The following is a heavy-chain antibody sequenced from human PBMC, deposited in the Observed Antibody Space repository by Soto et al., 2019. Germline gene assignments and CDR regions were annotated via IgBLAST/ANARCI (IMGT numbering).Heavy chain of an antibody. CDR3: ARADVDYYDSSGYFDY. V-gene: IGHV4-59*01. Sequence: TSETLSLTCTVSGSSISSYYWSWIRQPPGKGLEWIGYIYYSGSTNYNPSLKSRVTISVDTSKNQFSLKLSSVTAADTAVYYCARADVDYYDSSGYFDYWGQGTLVTVSS. CDR1: GSSISSYY. J-gene: IGHJ4*02. CDR2: IYYSGST. D-gene: IGHD3-22*01.